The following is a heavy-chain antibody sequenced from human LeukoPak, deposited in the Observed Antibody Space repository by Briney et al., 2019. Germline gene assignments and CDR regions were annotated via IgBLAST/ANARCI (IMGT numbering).Heavy chain of an antibody. V-gene: IGHV3-48*04. CDR1: GFTFSSYS. Sequence: GGSLRLSCAASGFTFSSYSMNWVRQAPGKGLEWVSYISSSGSTIYYADSVKGRFTISRDNARNSLYLQMNSLRAEDTGVYYCARSEMGYYNYYMDVWGKGTTVTVSS. J-gene: IGHJ6*03. D-gene: IGHD2-8*01. CDR3: ARSEMGYYNYYMDV. CDR2: ISSSGSTI.